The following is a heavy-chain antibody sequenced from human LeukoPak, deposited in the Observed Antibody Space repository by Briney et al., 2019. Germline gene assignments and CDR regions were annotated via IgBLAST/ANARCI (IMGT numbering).Heavy chain of an antibody. J-gene: IGHJ4*02. Sequence: GRPLRLSCAASGFTFSSYGMHWVRQAPGKGLEWVAVISHDGSNKYYADSVKGRFTISRDNSKNTLYLQMSSLRADDTAVYYCAKEHYYETSALPGEYWGQGTLVTVSP. D-gene: IGHD3-22*01. V-gene: IGHV3-30*18. CDR2: ISHDGSNK. CDR3: AKEHYYETSALPGEY. CDR1: GFTFSSYG.